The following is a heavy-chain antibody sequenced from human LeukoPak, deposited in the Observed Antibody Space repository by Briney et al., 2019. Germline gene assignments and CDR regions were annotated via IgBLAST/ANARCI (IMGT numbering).Heavy chain of an antibody. CDR3: ARGTNWGSPYYFDY. D-gene: IGHD7-27*01. J-gene: IGHJ4*02. CDR2: MNPNNDNT. V-gene: IGHV1-8*03. Sequence: ASVKVSCKASGYTFTNYVINWVRQATGQGLEWLGWMNPNNDNTGYAQKFQGRVTITRDTSITTAYMGLSGLRSEDTAVYYCARGTNWGSPYYFDYWGQGTLVTVSS. CDR1: GYTFTNYV.